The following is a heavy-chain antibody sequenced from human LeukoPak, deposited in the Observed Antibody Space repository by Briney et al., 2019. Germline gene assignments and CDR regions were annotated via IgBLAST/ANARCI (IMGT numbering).Heavy chain of an antibody. Sequence: SETLSLTCAVYGGSFSGYYWSWIRQPPGKGLEWIGEINHSGSTNYNPSLKSRVTISVDTSKNQFSLKLSSVTAADTAVYYCARGWWELLHFDYWGQGTLVTVSS. J-gene: IGHJ4*02. CDR1: GGSFSGYY. D-gene: IGHD1-26*01. CDR3: ARGWWELLHFDY. V-gene: IGHV4-34*01. CDR2: INHSGST.